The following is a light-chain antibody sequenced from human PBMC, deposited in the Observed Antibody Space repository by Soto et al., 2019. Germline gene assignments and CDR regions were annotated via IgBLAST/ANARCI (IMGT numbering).Light chain of an antibody. Sequence: EIVMPQSPATLSVSPGQRASLSCRASQSVSTTVAWYHQKPGQAPRLLIYDASSRATGIPDRFSGGGSGTDFTLTISRLEPEDFAVYYCQHYITSLTTVGQGTKVEIK. CDR2: DAS. CDR3: QHYITSLTT. J-gene: IGKJ1*01. CDR1: QSVSTT. V-gene: IGKV3D-15*01.